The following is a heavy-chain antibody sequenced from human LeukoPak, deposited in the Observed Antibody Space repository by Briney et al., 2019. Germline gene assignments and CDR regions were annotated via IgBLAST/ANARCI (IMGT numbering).Heavy chain of an antibody. CDR1: GFTFSSYG. CDR2: IWHDGRNK. D-gene: IGHD2-15*01. CDR3: ARDRGSNDPIDY. V-gene: IGHV3-33*01. Sequence: GRSLRLSCAASGFTFSSYGMHWVRHAPGKGLEWVAVIWHDGRNKYYADSVKGRFTISRDNSKNTLYLQMSSLGAEDTAVYYCARDRGSNDPIDYWGQGTLVTVSS. J-gene: IGHJ4*02.